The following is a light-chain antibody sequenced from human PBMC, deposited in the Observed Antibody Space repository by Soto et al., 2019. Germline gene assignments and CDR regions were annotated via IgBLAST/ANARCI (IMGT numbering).Light chain of an antibody. J-gene: IGKJ2*01. Sequence: EIVLTQSPGTLSLSPGERATLSCRASQSIPNNYLAWYQQKPGQAPRLLVYAASTRASDIEGRFSGSGSGTDFTLTISRLXXXDFAVYYCQQYGSSPPYTFGQG. V-gene: IGKV3-20*01. CDR2: AAS. CDR3: QQYGSSPPYT. CDR1: QSIPNNY.